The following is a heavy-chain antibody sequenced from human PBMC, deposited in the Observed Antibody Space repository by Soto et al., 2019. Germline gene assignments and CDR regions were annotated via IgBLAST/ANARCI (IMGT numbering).Heavy chain of an antibody. CDR2: TSAYNGNT. D-gene: IGHD3-16*01. Sequence: GASVKVSCKASGYTFTIYGISCVRQSPGQGLDWMGWTSAYNGNTNYAQKLQGRVTMTTDTSTSTAYMELRSLRSDDTAVYYCALIMTTRAFDIWGQGTMVTVSS. V-gene: IGHV1-18*01. J-gene: IGHJ3*02. CDR3: ALIMTTRAFDI. CDR1: GYTFTIYG.